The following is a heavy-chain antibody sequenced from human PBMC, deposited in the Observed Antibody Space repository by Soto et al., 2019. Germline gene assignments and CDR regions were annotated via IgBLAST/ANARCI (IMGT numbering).Heavy chain of an antibody. CDR2: IYYSGST. J-gene: IGHJ5*02. Sequence: ASETLSLTCTVSGGSISSYYCSWIRQPPGKGLEWIGYIYYSGSTNYNPSLKSRVTISVDTSKNQFSLKLSSVTAADTAVYYCARVYNWNLNWFDPWGQGTLVTVSS. D-gene: IGHD1-7*01. V-gene: IGHV4-59*01. CDR3: ARVYNWNLNWFDP. CDR1: GGSISSYY.